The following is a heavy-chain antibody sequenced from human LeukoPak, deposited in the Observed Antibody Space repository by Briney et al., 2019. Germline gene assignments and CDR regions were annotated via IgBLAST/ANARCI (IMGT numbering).Heavy chain of an antibody. CDR2: ISSSSSPI. V-gene: IGHV3-48*01. Sequence: GGTLRLSCVVSGLTFSRYSMKWVSEASRKGLEAVSYISSSSSPIYYSDSVKRRFTISRDNAKNSLYLEMNSLRAEDTAVYYCARELSGILGFDYWGRGTLVTVSS. CDR3: ARELSGILGFDY. CDR1: GLTFSRYS. D-gene: IGHD6-13*01. J-gene: IGHJ4*02.